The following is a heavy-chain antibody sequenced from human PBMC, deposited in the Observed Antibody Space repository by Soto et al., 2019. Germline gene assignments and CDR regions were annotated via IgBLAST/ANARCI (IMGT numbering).Heavy chain of an antibody. D-gene: IGHD3-3*01. CDR2: ISGSGGST. J-gene: IGHJ3*02. V-gene: IGHV3-23*01. CDR3: AKQGPYYFWMENAFDI. CDR1: GFTFSSYA. Sequence: EVQLLESGGGLVQPGGSLRLSCAASGFTFSSYAMSWVRQAPGKGLEWVSAISGSGGSTYYADSVKGRFTISRDNSKNTLYLQMKSLRVEDTAVNYCAKQGPYYFWMENAFDIWGQGTMVTVSS.